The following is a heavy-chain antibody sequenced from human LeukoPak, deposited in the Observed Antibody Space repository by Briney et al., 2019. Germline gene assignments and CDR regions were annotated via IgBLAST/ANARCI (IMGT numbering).Heavy chain of an antibody. CDR2: IRYDGSNK. Sequence: PAGSLRLSCAASGFSFSSYGMHWVRQAPGKGLEWVAFIRYDGSNKYYAVSVKGRFTISRDNSKTVLYAQMNSLSGEDAGVYYCARGGIRTETGYWGQGTLVTVSS. J-gene: IGHJ4*02. V-gene: IGHV3-30*02. D-gene: IGHD1-14*01. CDR3: ARGGIRTETGY. CDR1: GFSFSSYG.